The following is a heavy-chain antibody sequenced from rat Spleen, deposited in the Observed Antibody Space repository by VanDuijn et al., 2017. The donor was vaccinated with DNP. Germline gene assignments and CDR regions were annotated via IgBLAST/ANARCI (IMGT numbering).Heavy chain of an antibody. Sequence: EVQLVESGGGLVQPGRSLKLSCAASGFTFSAFNMAWVRQTPEKGLEWVATIIYDGSRTYYRESVKGRYTVSRDNAKSSLYLQMDSLKSEDTATYYCSRHWPTTGMDVWGQGTSVTVSS. V-gene: IGHV5S10*01. CDR3: SRHWPTTGMDV. D-gene: IGHD1-11*01. CDR2: IIYDGSRT. CDR1: GFTFSAFN. J-gene: IGHJ4*01.